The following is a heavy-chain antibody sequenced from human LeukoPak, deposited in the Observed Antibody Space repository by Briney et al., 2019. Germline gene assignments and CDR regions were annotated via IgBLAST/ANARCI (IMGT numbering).Heavy chain of an antibody. CDR3: ARALRAILPNFEY. CDR2: IYYSGST. J-gene: IGHJ4*02. D-gene: IGHD2-15*01. CDR1: HGSISSHY. V-gene: IGHV4-59*11. Sequence: SETLSLTCTVSHGSISSHYWSWIRQPPGKGLEWIGHIYYSGSTTYNPSLQSRVTISIDTSKNQLSLKLRSVSAADTAVYYCARALRAILPNFEYWGQGTLVTVSS.